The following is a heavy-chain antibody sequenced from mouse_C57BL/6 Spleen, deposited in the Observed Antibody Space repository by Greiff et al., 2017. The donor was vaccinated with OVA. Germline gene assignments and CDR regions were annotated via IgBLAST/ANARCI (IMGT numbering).Heavy chain of an antibody. V-gene: IGHV1-76*01. CDR3: ARGNYEDYAMDY. J-gene: IGHJ4*01. D-gene: IGHD1-1*01. Sequence: VQLQQSGAELVRPGASVKLSCKASGYTFTDYYINWVKQRPGQGLEWIARIYPGSGNTYYNEKFKGKATLTAEKSSSTAYMQLSSLTSEDSAVYVCARGNYEDYAMDYWGQGTSVTVSS. CDR2: IYPGSGNT. CDR1: GYTFTDYY.